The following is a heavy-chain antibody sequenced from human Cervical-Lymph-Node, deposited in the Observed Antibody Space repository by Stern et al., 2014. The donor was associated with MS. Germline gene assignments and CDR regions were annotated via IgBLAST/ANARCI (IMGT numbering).Heavy chain of an antibody. Sequence: QVQLQESGPGLVKPSETLSLTCTVSGGSISGYYWSWIRQPPGKGLEWIGYIYSSGSTNYNPSLKSRVTMSVDTSKDTISLKMSSVTAADTAVYYCARSLRHIVVVPEIFDYWGQGTLVTVSS. CDR2: IYSSGST. D-gene: IGHD2-2*01. J-gene: IGHJ4*02. CDR3: ARSLRHIVVVPEIFDY. CDR1: GGSISGYY. V-gene: IGHV4-59*01.